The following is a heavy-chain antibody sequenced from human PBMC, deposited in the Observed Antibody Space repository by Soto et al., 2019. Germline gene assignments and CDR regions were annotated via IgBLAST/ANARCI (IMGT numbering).Heavy chain of an antibody. J-gene: IGHJ6*02. D-gene: IGHD6-13*01. CDR1: GFTFSTYW. Sequence: EVQLVESGGGLVQPGGSLRLSCAASGFTFSTYWMHWVRQAPGEGLVWVSRINGDESTTNYADSVEGRFTISRDNAKNTLYLQMSSLRAKDTAVYYCARGVPRVYGMDVWGQGTTVTVSS. V-gene: IGHV3-74*01. CDR2: INGDESTT. CDR3: ARGVPRVYGMDV.